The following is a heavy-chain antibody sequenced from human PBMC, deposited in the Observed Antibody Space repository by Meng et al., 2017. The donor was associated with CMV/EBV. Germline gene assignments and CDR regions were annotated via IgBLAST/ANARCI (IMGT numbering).Heavy chain of an antibody. D-gene: IGHD2-15*01. J-gene: IGHJ5*02. CDR3: ARDKGMVELGSWFDP. V-gene: IGHV6-1*01. CDR1: GDSVSSNSAA. CDR2: TYYRSKWYN. Sequence: QLHQSRPVLVKPSQPLPLTCAISGDSVSSNSAAWNWIRQSPSRGLEWLGRTYYRSKWYNDYAVSVKSRITITPDTSKNQFSLQLNSVTPEDTAVYYCARDKGMVELGSWFDPWGQGTLVTVSS.